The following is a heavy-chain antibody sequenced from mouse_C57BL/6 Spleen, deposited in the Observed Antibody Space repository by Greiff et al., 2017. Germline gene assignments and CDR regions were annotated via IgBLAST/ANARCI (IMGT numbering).Heavy chain of an antibody. CDR1: GYAFSSYW. D-gene: IGHD2-3*01. V-gene: IGHV1-80*01. CDR3: ASDGSHWWFFDV. J-gene: IGHJ1*03. Sequence: VKLMESGAELVKPGASVKISCKASGYAFSSYWMNWVKQRPGKGLEWIGQIYPGDGDTNYNGKFKGKATLTADKSSSTAYMQLSSLTSEDSAVYFCASDGSHWWFFDVWGTGTTVTVSS. CDR2: IYPGDGDT.